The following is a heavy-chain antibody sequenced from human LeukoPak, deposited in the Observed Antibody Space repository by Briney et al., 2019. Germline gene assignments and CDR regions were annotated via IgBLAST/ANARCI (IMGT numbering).Heavy chain of an antibody. J-gene: IGHJ6*02. CDR2: IYHSGST. CDR1: GGSISSSNW. CDR3: ARGGGPDYYYYGMDV. Sequence: SGTLSLTCAVSGGSISSSNWWSWVRQPPGKGLEWIGEIYHSGSTNYNPSLKSRVTISVDKSKNQFSLKLSSVTAADTAVYYCARGGGPDYYYYGMDVWGQGTTVTVSS. D-gene: IGHD6-25*01. V-gene: IGHV4-4*02.